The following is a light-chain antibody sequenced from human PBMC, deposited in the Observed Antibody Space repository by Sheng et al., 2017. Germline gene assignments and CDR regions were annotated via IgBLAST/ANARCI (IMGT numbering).Light chain of an antibody. CDR3: ATWDSSLSAHV. CDR1: SSNIGNNY. J-gene: IGLJ1*01. V-gene: IGLV1-51*02. Sequence: QSVLTQPPSVSAAPGQKVTISCSGSSSNIGNNYVSWYQQLPGTAPKLLIYENNKRPSGIPDRFSGSKSGTSATLGITGLQSGDEADYYCATWDSSLSAHVFATGTKVTVL. CDR2: ENN.